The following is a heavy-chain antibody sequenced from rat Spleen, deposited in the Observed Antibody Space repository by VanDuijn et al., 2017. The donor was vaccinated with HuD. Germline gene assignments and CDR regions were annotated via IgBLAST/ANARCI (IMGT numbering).Heavy chain of an antibody. CDR3: TRGYVMDA. CDR2: ISPSGRNT. J-gene: IGHJ4*01. V-gene: IGHV5-25*01. CDR1: GFTFSDYD. Sequence: EVQLVESGGGLVRPGRSMKLSCAASGFTFSDYDMAWVRQAPTKGLEWVASISPSGRNTYYRDSVKGRFTISRDNAKSTLSLQMDSLRSEDTATYYCTRGYVMDAWGQGASVTVSS.